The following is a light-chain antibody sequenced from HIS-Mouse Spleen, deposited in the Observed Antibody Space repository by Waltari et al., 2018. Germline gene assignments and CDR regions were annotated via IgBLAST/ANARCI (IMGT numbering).Light chain of an antibody. CDR2: EDN. J-gene: IGLJ3*02. CDR3: QSYDSSNLV. V-gene: IGLV6-57*04. CDR1: SGSIASNY. Sequence: NFMLTQPHSVSESPGKTVTISCTRSSGSIASNYVQWYQQRPGSAPTTVISEDNQRPSGVADRLSGSIDSSSNSASLTISGLKTEDEADYYCQSYDSSNLVFGGGTKLTVL.